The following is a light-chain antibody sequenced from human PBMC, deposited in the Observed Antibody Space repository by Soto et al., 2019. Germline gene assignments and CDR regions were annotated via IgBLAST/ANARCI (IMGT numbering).Light chain of an antibody. J-gene: IGKJ1*01. V-gene: IGKV1-5*03. CDR1: QSITDW. CDR2: KAS. Sequence: DIQMTQSPSTLSASVGDRVTITCRASQSITDWLAGYQQKPGKAPKFLIYKASNLEGGVPSRFSGSGSGTEVTLTISSVQPDEFATNSCQYWDDYSWTFGQGTKVEIK. CDR3: QYWDDYSWT.